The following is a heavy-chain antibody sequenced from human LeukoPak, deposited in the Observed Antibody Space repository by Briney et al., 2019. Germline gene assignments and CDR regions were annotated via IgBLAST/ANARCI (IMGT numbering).Heavy chain of an antibody. V-gene: IGHV3-21*01. J-gene: IGHJ6*02. CDR3: ARDWSWFGELKNYYYYYGMDV. CDR2: ISSSSSYT. D-gene: IGHD3-10*01. CDR1: GFTFTTYR. Sequence: GGSLRLSCAASGFTFTTYRMEWVRQAPGKGLEWVSSISSSSSYTYYADSVKGRFTISRDNAKNSLYLQMNSLRAEDTAVYYCARDWSWFGELKNYYYYYGMDVWGQGTTVTVSS.